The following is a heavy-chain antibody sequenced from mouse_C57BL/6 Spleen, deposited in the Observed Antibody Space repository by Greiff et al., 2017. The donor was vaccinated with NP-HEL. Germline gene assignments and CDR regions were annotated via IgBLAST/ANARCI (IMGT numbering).Heavy chain of an antibody. J-gene: IGHJ4*01. Sequence: EVKVEESGGDLVKPGGSLKLSCAASGFTFSSYGMSWVRQTPDKRLEWVATISSGGSYTYYPDSVKGRFTISRDNAKNTLYLQMSSLKSEDTAMYYCARHGITTVVAKDYAMDYWGQGTSVTVSS. CDR3: ARHGITTVVAKDYAMDY. CDR1: GFTFSSYG. V-gene: IGHV5-6*02. D-gene: IGHD1-1*01. CDR2: ISSGGSYT.